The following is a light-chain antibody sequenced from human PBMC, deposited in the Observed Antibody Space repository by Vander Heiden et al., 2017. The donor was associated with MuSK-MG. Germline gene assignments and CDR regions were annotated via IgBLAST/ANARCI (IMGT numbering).Light chain of an antibody. CDR2: TAS. V-gene: IGKV1-39*01. CDR1: QNIRHF. J-gene: IGKJ2*01. Sequence: DIQMTQSPSSLSASVGDRVTITCRASQNIRHFLNWYEQKPVKAPKLLIYTASTLQSGVSSRFSGSGSGTDFTLTMSSLQPEDFATYYCQQSVTTPFTFGQESKLEI. CDR3: QQSVTTPFT.